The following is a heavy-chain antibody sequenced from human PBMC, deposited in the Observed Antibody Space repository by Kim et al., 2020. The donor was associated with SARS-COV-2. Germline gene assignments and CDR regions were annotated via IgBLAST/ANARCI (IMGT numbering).Heavy chain of an antibody. Sequence: GGSLRLSCAASGFTFSSYGMHWVRQAPGKGLEWVAVISYDGSNKYYADSVKGRFTISRDNSKNTLYLQMNSLRAEDTAVYYCAKDVAGTTPALDYWGQGTLVTVSS. J-gene: IGHJ4*02. D-gene: IGHD1-7*01. CDR1: GFTFSSYG. CDR2: ISYDGSNK. V-gene: IGHV3-30*18. CDR3: AKDVAGTTPALDY.